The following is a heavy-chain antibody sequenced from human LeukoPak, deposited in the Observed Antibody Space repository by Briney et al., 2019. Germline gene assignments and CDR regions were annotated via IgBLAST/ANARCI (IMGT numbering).Heavy chain of an antibody. D-gene: IGHD3-22*01. J-gene: IGHJ4*02. Sequence: GGSLRLSCAASGFTFSIYWMSWVRQSPGKGREWVANIKQDGSEKYYVDSVKGRFTISRDNAKNSLYLQMNSLRAEDTAVYYCARVALWWYYYESSGYYPRDWGQGTLVTVSS. CDR2: IKQDGSEK. CDR3: ARVALWWYYYESSGYYPRD. V-gene: IGHV3-7*01. CDR1: GFTFSIYW.